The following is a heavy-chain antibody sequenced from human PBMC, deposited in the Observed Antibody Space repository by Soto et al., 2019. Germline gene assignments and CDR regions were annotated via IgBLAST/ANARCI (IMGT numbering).Heavy chain of an antibody. J-gene: IGHJ5*02. Sequence: GASLKISCKVSGHSFTSHWIAWVRQMPGKGLEWMGIINPYDSDTRYSPSFQGQVTISVDKSISTAYLQWSSLKASDTAIYYCARPVARFSNWFDPWGQGTLVTVSS. D-gene: IGHD5-12*01. CDR3: ARPVARFSNWFDP. CDR1: GHSFTSHW. V-gene: IGHV5-51*01. CDR2: INPYDSDT.